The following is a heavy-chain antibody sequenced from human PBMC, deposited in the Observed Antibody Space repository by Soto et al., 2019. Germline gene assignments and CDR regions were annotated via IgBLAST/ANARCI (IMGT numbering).Heavy chain of an antibody. CDR1: GGSINSGASY. J-gene: IGHJ6*02. CDR3: ARTARATVTMGGYYYYDMDV. Sequence: SETLSLTSTSSGGSINSGASYCTWIRQHPGKGLEWLGHIYQSGSAYYNPSLKSRVTMSVDTSKNQFSLKLTSVTAADTAVYYCARTARATVTMGGYYYYDMDVWGQGTTVT. CDR2: IYQSGSA. D-gene: IGHD4-17*01. V-gene: IGHV4-31*03.